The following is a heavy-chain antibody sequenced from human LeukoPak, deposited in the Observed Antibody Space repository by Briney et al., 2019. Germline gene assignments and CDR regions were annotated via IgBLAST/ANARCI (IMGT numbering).Heavy chain of an antibody. V-gene: IGHV3-53*01. J-gene: IGHJ4*02. CDR2: IYSDNT. Sequence: GGSLRLSCAASGFTFSSYAMSWVRQAPGKGLEWVSFIYSDNTHYSNSVKGRFTISRDNSKNTLYLQMNSLRAEDTAVYYCARRAGAYSHPYDYWGQGTLVTVSS. D-gene: IGHD4/OR15-4a*01. CDR3: ARRAGAYSHPYDY. CDR1: GFTFSSYA.